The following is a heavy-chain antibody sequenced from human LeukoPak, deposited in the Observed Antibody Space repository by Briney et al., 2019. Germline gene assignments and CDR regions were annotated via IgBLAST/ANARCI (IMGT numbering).Heavy chain of an antibody. J-gene: IGHJ4*02. CDR1: GGSIRSRSYC. D-gene: IGHD1-1*01. Sequence: PSETLSLTCTVSGGSIRSRSYCWGWIRQPPGKGLEWIGEINQSGTTNCDPSLKSRVSMSIDTSKSQFSLSLRSVTAADTAVYFCARYVPVKTGPTRASFDYWGQGILVTVSS. CDR3: ARYVPVKTGPTRASFDY. CDR2: INQSGTT. V-gene: IGHV4-39*07.